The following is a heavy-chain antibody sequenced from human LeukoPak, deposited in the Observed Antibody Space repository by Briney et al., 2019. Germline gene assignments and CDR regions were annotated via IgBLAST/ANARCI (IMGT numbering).Heavy chain of an antibody. CDR1: GYTFTSYG. Sequence: GASVKVSCKASGYTFTSYGISWVRQAPGQGLEWMGRINPNSGGTNYAQKFQGRVTMTRDTSISTAYMELSRLRSDDTAVYYCARGLRGGDCYSPGYWGQGTLVTVSS. CDR3: ARGLRGGDCYSPGY. D-gene: IGHD2-21*02. V-gene: IGHV1-2*06. CDR2: INPNSGGT. J-gene: IGHJ4*02.